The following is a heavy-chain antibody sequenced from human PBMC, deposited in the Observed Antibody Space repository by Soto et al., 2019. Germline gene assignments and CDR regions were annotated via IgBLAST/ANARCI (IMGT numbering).Heavy chain of an antibody. D-gene: IGHD3-3*02. CDR3: VKDAPQPFSD. Sequence: EVHLLESAGGLVQPGGSLRISCAASGFIFSDYAMSWVRQAPGKGLEWVSAISGNAHATYYAASVKGRFTISRDNSKNTLYLQMDSLRVEDTARYYCVKDAPQPFSDWGLGTLVTVSS. J-gene: IGHJ4*02. CDR2: ISGNAHAT. V-gene: IGHV3-23*01. CDR1: GFIFSDYA.